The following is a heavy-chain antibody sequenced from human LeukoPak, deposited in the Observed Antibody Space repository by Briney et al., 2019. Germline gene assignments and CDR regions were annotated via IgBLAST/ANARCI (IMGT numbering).Heavy chain of an antibody. J-gene: IGHJ4*02. CDR1: GYTFTSYG. CDR2: ISAYNGNT. Sequence: ASVKVSCKASGYTFTSYGISWARQAPGQGLEWMGWISAYNGNTNYAQKLQGRVTMTTDTSTSTAYMELRSLRSDDTAVYYCARDFFFGAGYYMSYWGQGTLVTVSS. D-gene: IGHD3-22*01. V-gene: IGHV1-18*01. CDR3: ARDFFFGAGYYMSY.